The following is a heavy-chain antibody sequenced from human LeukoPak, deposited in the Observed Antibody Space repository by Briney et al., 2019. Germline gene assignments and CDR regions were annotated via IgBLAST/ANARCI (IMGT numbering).Heavy chain of an antibody. V-gene: IGHV3-30*18. CDR3: AKAGHDYGDQNYYFDY. CDR2: ISYDGSNK. Sequence: GGSLRLSCAASGFTFSSYGMHWVRQAPGKGLEWVAVISYDGSNKYYADSVKGRFTISRDNSKNTLYLQMNSLRAEDTAVYYCAKAGHDYGDQNYYFDYWGQGTLVTVSS. D-gene: IGHD4-17*01. J-gene: IGHJ4*02. CDR1: GFTFSSYG.